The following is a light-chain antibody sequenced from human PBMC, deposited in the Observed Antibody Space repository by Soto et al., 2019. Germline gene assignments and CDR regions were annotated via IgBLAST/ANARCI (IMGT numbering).Light chain of an antibody. CDR3: SSYPSVSTLV. Sequence: QSVLTQPASVSGSPGQSITISCTGTSGDVGGSNSVSWYQHHPGKAPKLMIYDVNNRPSGVSNRFSGSKSGNTASLTISGLQPDDEADYYCSSYPSVSTLVFGGGTKGTVL. V-gene: IGLV2-14*01. J-gene: IGLJ3*02. CDR2: DVN. CDR1: SGDVGGSNS.